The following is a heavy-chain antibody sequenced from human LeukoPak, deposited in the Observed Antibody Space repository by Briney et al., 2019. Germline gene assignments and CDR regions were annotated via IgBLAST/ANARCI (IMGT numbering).Heavy chain of an antibody. D-gene: IGHD1-14*01. CDR3: ARGGTFYRRTLLNYFDY. Sequence: ASAKVSCKVSGDTVTEFAMHWVRQGPGQGLEWMGGIIPISGTANYAQKFQGRVTFTTNESTNTAYMELSSLRSEDTAVYYCARGGTFYRRTLLNYFDYWGQGSLVTVSS. CDR1: GDTVTEFA. J-gene: IGHJ4*02. V-gene: IGHV1-69*05. CDR2: IIPISGTA.